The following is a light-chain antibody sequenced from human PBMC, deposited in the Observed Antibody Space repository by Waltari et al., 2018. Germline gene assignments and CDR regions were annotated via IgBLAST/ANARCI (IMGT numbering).Light chain of an antibody. Sequence: QSAPTQPPSVSGSPGQSVTISCSGTSSDVGNYNYVSWYQQHPGKAPKLMIYGGSNRPSVVSDRLSGSKSGNTASLTISGLQAADEADYYCCSYTTSSTWVFGGGTRLTVL. V-gene: IGLV2-14*01. CDR3: CSYTTSSTWV. CDR2: GGS. CDR1: SSDVGNYNY. J-gene: IGLJ2*01.